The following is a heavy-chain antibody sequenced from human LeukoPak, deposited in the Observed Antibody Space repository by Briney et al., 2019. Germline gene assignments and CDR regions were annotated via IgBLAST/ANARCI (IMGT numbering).Heavy chain of an antibody. Sequence: ASVKVSCKASGYTFTGYYMHWVRQAPGQGLEWMGWINPNSGGTNYAQKFQGRVTMTRDTSISTAYMELSRLRSDDTAVYYCARVRRFVNAGWFDPWGQGTLVTVSS. CDR3: ARVRRFVNAGWFDP. CDR2: INPNSGGT. D-gene: IGHD2/OR15-2a*01. J-gene: IGHJ5*02. CDR1: GYTFTGYY. V-gene: IGHV1-2*02.